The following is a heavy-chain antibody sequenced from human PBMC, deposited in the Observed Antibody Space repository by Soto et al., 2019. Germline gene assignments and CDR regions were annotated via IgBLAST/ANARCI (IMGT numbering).Heavy chain of an antibody. V-gene: IGHV3-74*01. CDR1: GFTFSSYW. D-gene: IGHD2-21*01. CDR2: INNDGSST. J-gene: IGHJ6*02. CDR3: ARDPLIGDTDYGLDV. Sequence: GGSLRLSCAASGFTFSSYWMHWVRQAPGKGLVWVSRINNDGSSTSYADSVKGRFTISRDNAESTLYLEMSSLRAEDTAVYYCARDPLIGDTDYGLDVWGQGTTVTVSS.